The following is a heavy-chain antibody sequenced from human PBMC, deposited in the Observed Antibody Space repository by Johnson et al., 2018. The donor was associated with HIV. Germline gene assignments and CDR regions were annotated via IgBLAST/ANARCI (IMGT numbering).Heavy chain of an antibody. D-gene: IGHD3-10*01. CDR2: IDSKAWGGTR. CDR1: GFTFTNAW. CDR3: TTDWEYYYGAGKLDAFDM. J-gene: IGHJ3*02. Sequence: VESGGGLGKAGGALRLSCAASGFTFTNAWMTWVRQAPGKGLEGVGRIDSKAWGGTRDCAAPGKGRFTIPRDDSKNTLYLQMNSLKTEDTAVYYCTTDWEYYYGAGKLDAFDMWGQGTMVTVSS. V-gene: IGHV3-15*04.